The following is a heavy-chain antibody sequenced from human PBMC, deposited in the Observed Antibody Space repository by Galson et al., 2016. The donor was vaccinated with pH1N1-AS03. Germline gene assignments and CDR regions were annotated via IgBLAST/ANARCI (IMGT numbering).Heavy chain of an antibody. CDR3: ASAGYHTPGYHY. V-gene: IGHV4-4*02. Sequence: SETLSLTCAVSGGSMTSPDWWTWVRQPPGKGLEWIGEVHYSGTTSYNPSLNSRVTMSIDKSNNQLSLNLGSVTAADTAVYFCASAGYHTPGYHYWGQGALVTVSS. J-gene: IGHJ4*02. D-gene: IGHD3-16*02. CDR2: VHYSGTT. CDR1: GGSMTSPDW.